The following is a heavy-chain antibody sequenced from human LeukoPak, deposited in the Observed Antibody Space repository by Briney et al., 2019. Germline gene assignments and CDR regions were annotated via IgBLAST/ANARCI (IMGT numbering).Heavy chain of an antibody. J-gene: IGHJ4*02. D-gene: IGHD3-10*01. CDR1: GGSFSGYY. Sequence: SETLSLTCAVYGGSFSGYYWSWIRQPPGKVLEWIGEINHSGSTNYNPSLKSRVTISVDTSKNQFSLKLSSVTAADTAVYYCARVGSNYYGSGSYCRYWGQGTLVTVSS. CDR2: INHSGST. CDR3: ARVGSNYYGSGSYCRY. V-gene: IGHV4-34*01.